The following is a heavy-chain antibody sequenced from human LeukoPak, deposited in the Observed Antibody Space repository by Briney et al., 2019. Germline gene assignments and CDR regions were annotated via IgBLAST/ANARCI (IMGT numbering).Heavy chain of an antibody. V-gene: IGHV3-48*04. Sequence: GGSLRLSCAASGFTFSSYSMNWVRQAPGKGLEWVSYISSSSSTIYYADSVKGRFTISRDNAKNSLYLQMNSLRAEDTAVYYCARVIRTYYYGSGGDYHFDHWGQGTLVTVSS. CDR2: ISSSSSTI. CDR3: ARVIRTYYYGSGGDYHFDH. D-gene: IGHD3-10*01. J-gene: IGHJ4*02. CDR1: GFTFSSYS.